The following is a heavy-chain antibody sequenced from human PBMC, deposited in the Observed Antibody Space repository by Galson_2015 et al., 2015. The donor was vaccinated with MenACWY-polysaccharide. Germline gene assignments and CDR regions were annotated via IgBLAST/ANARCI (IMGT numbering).Heavy chain of an antibody. CDR2: ISKSGSET. V-gene: IGHV3-21*01. CDR3: AKDIHNYGMDV. D-gene: IGHD2-15*01. Sequence: SLRLSCAASGFRINPYYMNWVRQAPGRGLEWVSSISKSGSETQYTVSVRGRFTISRDIATNSLFLQMNSLGVEDTAIYYCAKDIHNYGMDVWGHGTTVIVSS. CDR1: GFRINPYY. J-gene: IGHJ6*02.